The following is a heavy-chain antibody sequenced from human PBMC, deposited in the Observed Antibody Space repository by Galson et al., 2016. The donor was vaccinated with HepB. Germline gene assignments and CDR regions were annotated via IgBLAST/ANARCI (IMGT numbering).Heavy chain of an antibody. J-gene: IGHJ4*02. CDR3: TRGTLGKVATMAFDY. CDR1: GGSISDNSW. Sequence: SETLSLTCAVSGGSISDNSWWAWVRQSPGKELEWIGEVYQTGTAHYNPSFTSRATISIDKSKNQISLRLGSVTAADTAVYYCTRGTLGKVATMAFDYWGQGTLVSVSS. D-gene: IGHD4/OR15-4a*01. V-gene: IGHV4-4*02. CDR2: VYQTGTA.